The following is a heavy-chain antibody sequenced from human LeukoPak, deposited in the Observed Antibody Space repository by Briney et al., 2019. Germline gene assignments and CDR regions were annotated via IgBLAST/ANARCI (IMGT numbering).Heavy chain of an antibody. D-gene: IGHD3-16*01. J-gene: IGHJ4*02. CDR1: GFTFSNAW. V-gene: IGHV3-15*01. CDR3: TTTNLGIILDEYYFDY. Sequence: PGGSLRLSCAASGFTFSNAWMSWVRQAPGKGLEWVGRIKSKTDGGTTDYAAPVKGRFTISRDDSKNTLHLQMNSLKTEDTAVYYCTTTNLGIILDEYYFDYWGQGTLVTVSS. CDR2: IKSKTDGGTT.